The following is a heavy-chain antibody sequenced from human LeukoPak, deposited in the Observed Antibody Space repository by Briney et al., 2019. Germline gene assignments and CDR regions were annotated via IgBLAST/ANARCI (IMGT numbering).Heavy chain of an antibody. CDR3: ASGGSGWYPSGDYMDV. CDR1: GFTFSSYA. V-gene: IGHV3-48*04. CDR2: ISSSGSTI. Sequence: GGSLRLSCAASGFTFSSYAMSWVRQAPGKGLEWVSYISSSGSTIYYADSVKGRFTISRDNAKNSLYLQMNSLRAEGTAVYYCASGGSGWYPSGDYMDVWGKGTTVTVSS. J-gene: IGHJ6*03. D-gene: IGHD6-19*01.